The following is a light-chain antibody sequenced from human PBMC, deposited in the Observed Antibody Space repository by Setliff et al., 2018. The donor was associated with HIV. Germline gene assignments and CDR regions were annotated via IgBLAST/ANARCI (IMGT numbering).Light chain of an antibody. CDR2: EVT. Sequence: QSALAQPASVSGSPEQSITISCTGTSSDVGSYKLVSWYQQHPGKAPKVMIYEVTKRPSGVSNRFSGSKSANTASLTISGLQAEDEADYYCCSYAGSGTLYVFGTGTKVTVL. CDR3: CSYAGSGTLYV. J-gene: IGLJ1*01. V-gene: IGLV2-23*02. CDR1: SSDVGSYKL.